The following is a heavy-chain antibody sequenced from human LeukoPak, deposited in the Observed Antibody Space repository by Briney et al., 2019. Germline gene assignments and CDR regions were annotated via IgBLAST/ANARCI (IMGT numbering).Heavy chain of an antibody. CDR1: GFTFSSYT. J-gene: IGHJ4*01. CDR2: IAGSRGYI. CDR3: ARDRGAYCGGDCYLGFDY. Sequence: WGSLRLSCAASGFTFSSYTMNWVRQAPGKGLEWVSSIAGSRGYISYADSVTGRFTISRDNATRSLYLQMSSLTAEHTGVYFCARDRGAYCGGDCYLGFDYWGRGTLVTVSS. D-gene: IGHD2-21*02. V-gene: IGHV3-21*01.